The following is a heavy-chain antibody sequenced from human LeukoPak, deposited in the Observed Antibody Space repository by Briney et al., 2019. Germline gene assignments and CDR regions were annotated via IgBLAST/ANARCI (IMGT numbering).Heavy chain of an antibody. CDR2: IYSGGST. Sequence: GGSLRLSCAASGFTVSSNYMSWVRQAPGKGLEWVSVIYSGGSTYYADSVKGRFTISRDNSKNTLYLQMNSLRAEDTAVYFCAKQSAGSAAWYSLHYDFWGQGTLVTVSS. V-gene: IGHV3-53*01. J-gene: IGHJ4*02. CDR1: GFTVSSNY. CDR3: AKQSAGSAAWYSLHYDF. D-gene: IGHD6-13*01.